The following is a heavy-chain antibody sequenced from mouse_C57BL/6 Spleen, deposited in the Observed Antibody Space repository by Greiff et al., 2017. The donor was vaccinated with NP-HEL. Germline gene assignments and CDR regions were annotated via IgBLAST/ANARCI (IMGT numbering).Heavy chain of an antibody. J-gene: IGHJ2*01. D-gene: IGHD2-3*01. Sequence: EVKLQQSGPELVKPGASVKIPCKASGYTFTDYNMDWVKQSHGKSLEWIGDINPNNGGTNYNQKFKGKATLTVDKATSTAYMQLRSLTSEDTAVYYCAITMVTADFDYWGQGTTLTVSS. V-gene: IGHV1-18*01. CDR1: GYTFTDYN. CDR2: INPNNGGT. CDR3: AITMVTADFDY.